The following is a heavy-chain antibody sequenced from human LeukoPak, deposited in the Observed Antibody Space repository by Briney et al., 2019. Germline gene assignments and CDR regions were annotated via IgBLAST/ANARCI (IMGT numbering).Heavy chain of an antibody. CDR3: TRAKIAATLYFDY. CDR2: IYSGGST. CDR1: GFTVSSNY. V-gene: IGHV3-53*01. J-gene: IGHJ4*02. D-gene: IGHD2-15*01. Sequence: GGSLRLSCAASGFTVSSNYMSWVRQAPGKGLEWVSVIYSGGSSVIYSGGSTYYADSVKGRFTISRDNSKNTLYPQMNSLRAEDTAVYYCTRAKIAATLYFDYWGQGTLVTVSS.